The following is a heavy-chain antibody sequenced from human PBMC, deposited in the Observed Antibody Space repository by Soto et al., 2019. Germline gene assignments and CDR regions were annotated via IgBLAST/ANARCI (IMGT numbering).Heavy chain of an antibody. CDR2: ISYDGSNK. Sequence: QVQLVESGGGVVQPGRSLRLSCAASGFTFSSCAMHWVRQAPGKGLEWVAVISYDGSNKYYADSVKGRFTVSRDNSKNTLYLQVNSLRAKDTAVYYCARDKRDLRFVEWSYYFDYWGQGTLVTVSS. CDR3: ARDKRDLRFVEWSYYFDY. V-gene: IGHV3-30-3*01. D-gene: IGHD3-3*01. J-gene: IGHJ4*02. CDR1: GFTFSSCA.